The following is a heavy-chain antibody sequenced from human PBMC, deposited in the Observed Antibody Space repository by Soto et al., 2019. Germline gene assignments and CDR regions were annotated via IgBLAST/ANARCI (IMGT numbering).Heavy chain of an antibody. V-gene: IGHV3-48*02. CDR1: GFTFSRYS. Sequence: GGSLRLSCAASGFTFSRYSMNWVRQAPGKGLEWVSYISSSSSTIYYADSVKGRFTISRDNAKNSLYLQMNSLKDEDTAVYYCATDSEWNLDYWGPGTLYAVSS. D-gene: IGHD1-1*01. J-gene: IGHJ4*02. CDR2: ISSSSSTI. CDR3: ATDSEWNLDY.